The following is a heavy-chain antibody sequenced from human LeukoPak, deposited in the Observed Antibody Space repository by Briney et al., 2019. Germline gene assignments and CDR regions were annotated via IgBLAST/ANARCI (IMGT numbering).Heavy chain of an antibody. CDR3: ASIRVMTTVTTFDY. J-gene: IGHJ4*02. Sequence: GGSLRLSCAASGFTFSSYSMNWVRQAPGKGLEWVSYISSSSSTIYYADSVKGRFTISRDNAKNSLYLQMNSLRDEDTAVYYCASIRVMTTVTTFDYWGQGTLVTVFS. V-gene: IGHV3-48*02. CDR2: ISSSSSTI. CDR1: GFTFSSYS. D-gene: IGHD4-17*01.